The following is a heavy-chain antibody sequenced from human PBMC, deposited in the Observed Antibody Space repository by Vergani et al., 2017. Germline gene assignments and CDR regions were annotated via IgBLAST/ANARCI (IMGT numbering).Heavy chain of an antibody. Sequence: QVQLVESGGGVVQRGGSLRLSCATSGFTLSNYDMQWIRQGPGKGLEFVAFIQFDGSNQYYADSVKGRFTLSRDFHKHTLYLQMNNLRTDDTATYYFAKHFRGWGIDYWGQGTQVIVSS. D-gene: IGHD3-16*01. V-gene: IGHV3-30*02. CDR2: IQFDGSNQ. J-gene: IGHJ4*02. CDR3: AKHFRGWGIDY. CDR1: GFTLSNYD.